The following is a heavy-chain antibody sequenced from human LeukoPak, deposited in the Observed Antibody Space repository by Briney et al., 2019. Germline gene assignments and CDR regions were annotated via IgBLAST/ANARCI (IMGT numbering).Heavy chain of an antibody. CDR1: GGSVSSDY. Sequence: SETLSLTCTVSGGSVSSDYWSWIRQPPGKGLEWIGYIYHTGNSDYNPSLKSRATISLDTSKNQFSLKLTSVTAADSAVYFCARHPFSSPFDYWGQGTLVTVSS. CDR3: ARHPFSSPFDY. J-gene: IGHJ4*02. CDR2: IYHTGNS. V-gene: IGHV4-59*08.